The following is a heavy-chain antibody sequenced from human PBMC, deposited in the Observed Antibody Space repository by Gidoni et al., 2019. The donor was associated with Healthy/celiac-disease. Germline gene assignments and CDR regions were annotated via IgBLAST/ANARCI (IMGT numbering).Heavy chain of an antibody. CDR2: ISWNSGSI. CDR1: GFTFDDYA. V-gene: IGHV3-9*01. Sequence: EVQLVESGRGMVQPGRSLRLACAASGFTFDDYAMHWVRQAPGKGLEWVSGISWNSGSIGYADSVKGRFTISRDNAKNSLYLQMNSLRAEDTALYYCAKDIWSGSPAAGGVDYWGQGTLVTVSS. J-gene: IGHJ4*02. CDR3: AKDIWSGSPAAGGVDY. D-gene: IGHD3-3*01.